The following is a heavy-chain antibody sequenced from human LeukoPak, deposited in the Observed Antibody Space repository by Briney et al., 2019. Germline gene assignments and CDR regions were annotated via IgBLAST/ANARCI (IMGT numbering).Heavy chain of an antibody. V-gene: IGHV3-7*03. J-gene: IGHJ4*02. CDR2: IKSDGSQQ. CDR3: ARDDSRYYGGPSDY. Sequence: GGSLRLSSAASGFTFSSHWMNWVRQAPGRGLEWVANIKSDGSQQYYVDSVKGRFTISRDNAKNSLYLQMNSLRTEDTAVYFCARDDSRYYGGPSDYWGQGTLVTVSS. D-gene: IGHD3-10*01. CDR1: GFTFSSHW.